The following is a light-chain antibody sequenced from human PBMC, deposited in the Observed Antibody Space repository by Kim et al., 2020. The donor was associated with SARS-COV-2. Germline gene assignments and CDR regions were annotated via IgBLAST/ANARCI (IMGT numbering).Light chain of an antibody. Sequence: SPLSGGYSTSPLDWYQQRPGKGPRFVMRVGPGGIVGSKGDYLPDRFSVLGSGLNRYLTIKNIQEEDESDYHCGADHGSGSNFVYVFGTGTKVTVL. V-gene: IGLV9-49*01. CDR2: VGPGGIVG. CDR3: GADHGSGSNFVYV. CDR1: GGYSTSP. J-gene: IGLJ1*01.